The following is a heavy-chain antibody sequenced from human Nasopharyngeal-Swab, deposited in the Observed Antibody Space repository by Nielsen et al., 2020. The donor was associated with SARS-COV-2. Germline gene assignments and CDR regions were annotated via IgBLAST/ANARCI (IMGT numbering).Heavy chain of an antibody. CDR3: ARGGSSGESSLDY. D-gene: IGHD5-12*01. CDR2: ISYDGSIK. Sequence: GESLKISCEASGFTLSTYAMHWVRQAPGKGLEWVAVISYDGSIKKSADSVEGRFTISRDNSKNTLYLQMNSLRVDDTAVYYCARGGSSGESSLDYWGQGTLVTVSA. CDR1: GFTLSTYA. J-gene: IGHJ4*02. V-gene: IGHV3-30-3*01.